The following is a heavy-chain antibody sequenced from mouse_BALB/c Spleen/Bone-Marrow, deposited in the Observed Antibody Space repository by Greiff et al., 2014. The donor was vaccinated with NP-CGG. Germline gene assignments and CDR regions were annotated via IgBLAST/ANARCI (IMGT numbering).Heavy chain of an antibody. CDR1: GFNIKDYY. CDR2: IDPENGDT. CDR3: NAVGANYDYAMDY. J-gene: IGHJ4*01. Sequence: VQLKHSGAELVRSGASVNLSCTASGFNIKDYYIHWVNQRPEQGLEWIGWIDPENGDTEYAPKFQGKATMTADTSSNTAYLQLSSLTSEDTAVYYCNAVGANYDYAMDYWGQGTSVTVSS. V-gene: IGHV14-4*02. D-gene: IGHD1-1*02.